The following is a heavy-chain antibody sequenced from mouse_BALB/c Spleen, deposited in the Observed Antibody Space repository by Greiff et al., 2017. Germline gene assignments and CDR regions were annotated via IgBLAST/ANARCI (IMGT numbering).Heavy chain of an antibody. J-gene: IGHJ3*01. D-gene: IGHD2-4*01. Sequence: EVKLQESGGGLVQPGGSLKLSCAASGFDFSRYWMSWVRQAPGKGLEWIGEINPDSSTINYTPSLKDKFIISRDNAKNTLYLQMSKVRSEDTALYYCARSTMITTGFAYWGQGTLVTVSA. CDR2: INPDSSTI. CDR1: GFDFSRYW. CDR3: ARSTMITTGFAY. V-gene: IGHV4-1*02.